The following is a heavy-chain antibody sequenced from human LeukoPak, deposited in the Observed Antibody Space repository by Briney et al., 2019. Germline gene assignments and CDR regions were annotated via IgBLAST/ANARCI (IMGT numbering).Heavy chain of an antibody. CDR3: ATAFFEWLPGNY. Sequence: ASVKVSCKVSGYTLTELSMHWVRQAPGKGLEWMGGFDPEDGETIYAQKFQGRVTMTEDTSTDTACMELSSLRSEDTAVYYCATAFFEWLPGNYWGQGTLVTVSS. CDR1: GYTLTELS. J-gene: IGHJ4*02. CDR2: FDPEDGET. D-gene: IGHD3-9*01. V-gene: IGHV1-24*01.